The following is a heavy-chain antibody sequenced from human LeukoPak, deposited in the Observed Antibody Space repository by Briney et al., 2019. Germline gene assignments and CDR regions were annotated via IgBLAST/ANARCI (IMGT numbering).Heavy chain of an antibody. J-gene: IGHJ4*02. V-gene: IGHV3-30*18. Sequence: GGSLRLSCAASGFTFSSYGMHWVRQAPGKGLAWVAVISYDGSNKYYADSAKGRFTISRDNSKNTLYLQMNSLRADDTAVYYCAKDLESLRYFDWLPDYWGQGTLVTVSS. CDR1: GFTFSSYG. CDR2: ISYDGSNK. D-gene: IGHD3-9*01. CDR3: AKDLESLRYFDWLPDY.